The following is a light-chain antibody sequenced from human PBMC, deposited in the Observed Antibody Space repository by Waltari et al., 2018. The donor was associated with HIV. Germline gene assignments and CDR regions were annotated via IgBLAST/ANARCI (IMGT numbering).Light chain of an antibody. Sequence: DIQMTQSPSTLSASVGDRVTITCRASQSISTWLAWYQHKPGSAPKLLIYKASTLVSGVSSRFSGDGSGTEFTLTISSLQPEDFATYFCQHYNSYTALTFGGGTMVEIK. CDR1: QSISTW. J-gene: IGKJ4*01. V-gene: IGKV1-5*03. CDR3: QHYNSYTALT. CDR2: KAS.